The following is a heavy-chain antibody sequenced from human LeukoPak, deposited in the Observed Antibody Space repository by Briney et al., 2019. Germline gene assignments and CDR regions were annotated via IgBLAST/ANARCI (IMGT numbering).Heavy chain of an antibody. CDR3: ARVKRSPYYYDSSGYYYHYYFDY. CDR1: GFTFSSYW. V-gene: IGHV3-7*01. J-gene: IGHJ4*02. CDR2: IKQDGSEK. D-gene: IGHD3-22*01. Sequence: GGSLRLSCAASGFTFSSYWMSWVRQAPGKGLEWVANIKQDGSEKYYVDSVKGRFTISRDNAKNSLYLQMNSLTAEDTAVYYCARVKRSPYYYDSSGYYYHYYFDYWGQGTLVTVSS.